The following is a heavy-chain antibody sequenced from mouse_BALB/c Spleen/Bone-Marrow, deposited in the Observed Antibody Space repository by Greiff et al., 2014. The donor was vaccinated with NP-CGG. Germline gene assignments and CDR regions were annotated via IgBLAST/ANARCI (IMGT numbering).Heavy chain of an antibody. CDR1: GFTFSSYT. CDR3: ARQLGLRWAMDY. V-gene: IGHV5-12-2*01. D-gene: IGHD3-1*01. CDR2: ISNGGGST. J-gene: IGHJ4*01. Sequence: EVKLVESGGGLVQPGGSLELSCAASGFTFSSYTVSWVRQTPEKRLEWVAYISNGGGSTYYPDTVKGRFTISRDNAKNTLYLQMSSLKAEDTAMYYCARQLGLRWAMDYWGQGTSVTVSS.